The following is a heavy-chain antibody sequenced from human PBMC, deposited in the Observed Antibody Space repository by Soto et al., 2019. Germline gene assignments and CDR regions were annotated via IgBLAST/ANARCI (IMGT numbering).Heavy chain of an antibody. J-gene: IGHJ4*02. CDR1: GGSISSSIYY. CDR2: IYYSGST. D-gene: IGHD6-13*01. CDR3: ARLAAAGAVDY. V-gene: IGHV4-39*01. Sequence: SETLSLTCTVSGGSISSSIYYWGWIRQPPGKGLEWIGSIYYSGSTYYNPSLKSRVTISVDTSKNQFSLKLSSVTAADTAVYYCARLAAAGAVDYWAQGTLVTVSS.